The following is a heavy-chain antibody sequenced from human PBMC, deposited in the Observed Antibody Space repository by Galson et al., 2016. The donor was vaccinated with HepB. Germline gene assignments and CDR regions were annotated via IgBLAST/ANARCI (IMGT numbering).Heavy chain of an antibody. D-gene: IGHD3-22*01. CDR2: ISRGGTYT. Sequence: SLRLSCAASGITLRGYAMNWVRQAPGKGLDWVSCISRGGTYTYYADPVKGRFTVSRDNAKNYLYLQMDNLRAEDTALYYCASERLDSSGYSYPDAFEIWGLGTMVTVSS. CDR1: GITLRGYA. J-gene: IGHJ3*02. CDR3: ASERLDSSGYSYPDAFEI. V-gene: IGHV3-21*01.